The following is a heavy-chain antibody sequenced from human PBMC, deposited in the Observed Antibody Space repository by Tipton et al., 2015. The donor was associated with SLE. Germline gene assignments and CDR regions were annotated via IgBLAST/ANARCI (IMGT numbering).Heavy chain of an antibody. J-gene: IGHJ4*02. CDR2: ISSSSSYI. D-gene: IGHD2-2*01. Sequence: GSLRLSCAASGFTFSSYSMNWVRQAPGKGLEWVSSISSSSSYIYYADSVKGRFTISRDNAKNSLYLQMNSLRAEDTAVYYCARALVQSPYYFDYWGQGTLVTVSS. CDR1: GFTFSSYS. CDR3: ARALVQSPYYFDY. V-gene: IGHV3-21*01.